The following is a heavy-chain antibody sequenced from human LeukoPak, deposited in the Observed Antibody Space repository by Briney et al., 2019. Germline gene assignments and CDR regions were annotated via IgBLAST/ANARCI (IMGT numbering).Heavy chain of an antibody. CDR2: IIPIFGTA. D-gene: IGHD1-26*01. CDR1: GGTFSSYA. J-gene: IGHJ4*02. V-gene: IGHV1-69*05. CDR3: ARDLFELRGPFDY. Sequence: PGASVKVSCKASGGTFSSYAISWVRQAPGQGLEWMGGIIPIFGTANYAQKFQGRVTITTDESTSTAYMELSSLRSEDTAVYYCARDLFELRGPFDYWGQGTLVTVSS.